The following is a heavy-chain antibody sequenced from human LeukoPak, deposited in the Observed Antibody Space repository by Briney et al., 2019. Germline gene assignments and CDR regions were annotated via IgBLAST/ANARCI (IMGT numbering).Heavy chain of an antibody. CDR1: GYTFTSYD. V-gene: IGHV1-8*01. J-gene: IGHJ4*02. D-gene: IGHD3-3*01. CDR2: MNPNSGNT. CDR3: VGHYDFWSAYNY. Sequence: ASVKVSCKASGYTFTSYDINWVRQATGQGLEWMGWMNPNSGNTGYAQKFQGRVTMTRNTSISTAYMELSSLRSEDTAVYYCVGHYDFWSAYNYWGQGTLVTGSS.